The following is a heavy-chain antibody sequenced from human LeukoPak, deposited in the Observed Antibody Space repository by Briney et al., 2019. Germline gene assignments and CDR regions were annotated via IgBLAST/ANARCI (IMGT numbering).Heavy chain of an antibody. Sequence: PGGSLRLSCAASGFTFSTYWMHWVRQAPGKGLVWVSHINTDGTSTTYAYSVKGRFTISRDTANNTLYLQTNSLRVEDTAVYYCVPGPRQPYLYYATLRDFPESSRFDPWGQGTLVTVSS. CDR3: VPGPRQPYLYYATLRDFPESSRFDP. J-gene: IGHJ5*02. D-gene: IGHD3-9*01. CDR1: GFTFSTYW. V-gene: IGHV3-74*01. CDR2: INTDGTST.